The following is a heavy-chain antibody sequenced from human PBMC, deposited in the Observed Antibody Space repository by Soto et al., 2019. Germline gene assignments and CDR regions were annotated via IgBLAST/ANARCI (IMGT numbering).Heavy chain of an antibody. CDR2: ISSSGSTI. V-gene: IGHV3-11*01. CDR3: ARAAYYYDSSGYYYQGTPPDLRA. Sequence: GGSLRLSCAASGFTFSDYYMSWIRQAPGKGLEWVSYISSSGSTIYYADSVKGRFTISRDNAKNSLYLQMNSLRAEDTAVYYCARAAYYYDSSGYYYQGTPPDLRAWGQGTLATVSS. D-gene: IGHD3-22*01. J-gene: IGHJ5*02. CDR1: GFTFSDYY.